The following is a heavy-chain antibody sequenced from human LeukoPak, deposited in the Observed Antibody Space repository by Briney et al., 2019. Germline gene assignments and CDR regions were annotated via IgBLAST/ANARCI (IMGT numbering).Heavy chain of an antibody. Sequence: GGSLRLSCAASGFTFSSYWMSWVRQAPGKGLGWVANIKQDGSEKYYVDSVKGRFTISRDNAKNSLYLQMNSLRAEDTAVYYCARVRWWEHIIGAFDIWGQGTMVTVSS. CDR1: GFTFSSYW. CDR3: ARVRWWEHIIGAFDI. CDR2: IKQDGSEK. D-gene: IGHD1-26*01. J-gene: IGHJ3*02. V-gene: IGHV3-7*01.